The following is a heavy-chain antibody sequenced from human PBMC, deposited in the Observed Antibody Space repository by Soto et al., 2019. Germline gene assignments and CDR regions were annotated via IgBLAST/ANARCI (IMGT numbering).Heavy chain of an antibody. D-gene: IGHD5-18*01. CDR1: GGSISSGGYS. Sequence: SETLSLTCAVSGGSISSGGYSWSWIRQPPGKGLEWIGYIYHSGSTYYDPSLKSRVTISVDRSKNQFSLKLSSVTAADTAVYYCARVQTSFYGYKYYYYGMDVRGPGTTVTVFS. CDR3: ARVQTSFYGYKYYYYGMDV. V-gene: IGHV4-30-2*01. J-gene: IGHJ6*01. CDR2: IYHSGST.